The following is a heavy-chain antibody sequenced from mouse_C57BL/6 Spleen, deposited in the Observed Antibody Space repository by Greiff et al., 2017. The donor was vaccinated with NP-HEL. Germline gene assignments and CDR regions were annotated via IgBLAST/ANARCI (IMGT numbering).Heavy chain of an antibody. CDR2: IYPGDGDT. D-gene: IGHD3-2*02. V-gene: IGHV1-80*01. Sequence: VQLQQSGAELVKPGASVKISCKASGYAFSSYWMNWVKQRPGKGLEWIGQIYPGDGDTNYNGKFKGKATLTADKSSSTAYMQLSSLTSEDSAVYFCAIDSSGYHFDYWGQGTTLTVSS. CDR1: GYAFSSYW. CDR3: AIDSSGYHFDY. J-gene: IGHJ2*01.